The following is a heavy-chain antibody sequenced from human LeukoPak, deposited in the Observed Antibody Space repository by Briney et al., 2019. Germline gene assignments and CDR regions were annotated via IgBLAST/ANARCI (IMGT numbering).Heavy chain of an antibody. CDR3: ARAQLFTDITMIVVVGDQNYFDY. J-gene: IGHJ4*02. D-gene: IGHD3-22*01. Sequence: GGSLRLSCAASGFTFSDYYMSWIRQAPGKGLEWVSYISSISTYTNYADSVKGRFTISRDNAKNSLYLQMNSLRAEDTAVYYCARAQLFTDITMIVVVGDQNYFDYWGQGTLVTVSS. CDR1: GFTFSDYY. V-gene: IGHV3-11*06. CDR2: ISSISTYT.